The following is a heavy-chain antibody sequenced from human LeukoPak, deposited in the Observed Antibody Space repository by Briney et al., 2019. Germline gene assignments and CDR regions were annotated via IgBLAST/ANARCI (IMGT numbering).Heavy chain of an antibody. CDR2: IYPGDSDT. Sequence: GESLKISCKGSGYSFTSYWIGWVRQMPGKGLEWMGIIYPGDSDTRYSPSFRGQVTISADKSISTAYLQWSSLKASDTAMYYCARCECGSRIGYYYYYGMDVWGQGTTVTVSS. D-gene: IGHD1-26*01. J-gene: IGHJ6*02. CDR3: ARCECGSRIGYYYYYGMDV. V-gene: IGHV5-51*01. CDR1: GYSFTSYW.